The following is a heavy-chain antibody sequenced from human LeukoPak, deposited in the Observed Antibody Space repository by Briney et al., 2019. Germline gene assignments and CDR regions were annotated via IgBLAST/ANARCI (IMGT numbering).Heavy chain of an antibody. CDR1: GFPFSGYA. V-gene: IGHV3-30-3*01. D-gene: IGHD3-22*01. CDR3: ARHRGPSLHSSGYFDY. J-gene: IGHJ4*02. Sequence: PGGSLRLSRAASGFPFSGYAMHWVRQAPGKGLEWVAGMSHDGTNKYYADSVKGRFTISRDNSKNTLYLQMDSLRTEDTAVYYCARHRGPSLHSSGYFDYWGQGTLVTVSS. CDR2: MSHDGTNK.